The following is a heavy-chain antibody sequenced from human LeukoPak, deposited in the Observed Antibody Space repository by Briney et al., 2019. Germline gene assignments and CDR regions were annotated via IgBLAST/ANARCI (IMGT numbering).Heavy chain of an antibody. CDR2: IYHSATT. D-gene: IGHD3-10*01. V-gene: IGHV4-38-2*02. Sequence: PSETLSLTCTVSGYSLSSGYYWGWIRQPPEKGLECIWSIYHSATTFYSPSLKSPATISVATYKNPFSLKLSSVTAADTAVYYCARLSRADGSGSPSADYWGQGTLVTVSS. CDR1: GYSLSSGYY. CDR3: ARLSRADGSGSPSADY. J-gene: IGHJ4*02.